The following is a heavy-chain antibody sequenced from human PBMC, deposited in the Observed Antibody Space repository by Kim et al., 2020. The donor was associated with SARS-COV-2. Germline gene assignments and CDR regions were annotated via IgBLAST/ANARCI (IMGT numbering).Heavy chain of an antibody. CDR3: ARGFLRDGLDV. V-gene: IGHV3-74*01. J-gene: IGHJ6*02. D-gene: IGHD3-10*01. CDR1: RFTFNNYW. Sequence: GGSLRLSCAASRFTFNNYWINWVRHAPGKGLVWVSRISSDGSITNYADSVKGRFTISRDNAENTLYLQMNSLRAEDTAVYYCARGFLRDGLDVWGQRTTVTVSS. CDR2: ISSDGSIT.